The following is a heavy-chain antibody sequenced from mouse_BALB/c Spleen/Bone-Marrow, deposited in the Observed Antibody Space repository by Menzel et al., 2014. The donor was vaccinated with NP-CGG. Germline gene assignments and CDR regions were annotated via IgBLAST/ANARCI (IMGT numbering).Heavy chain of an antibody. D-gene: IGHD1-1*01. J-gene: IGHJ4*01. Sequence: EVHLVESGPSLVKPSQTLSLTCSVTGDSITSGYWNWIRKFPGNKLEYMGYISYSGSTYYNPSLKSRISITRDTPKNQYYLQLNSVTTEDTATYYCARILLRSYAMDYWGQGTSVTVSS. CDR1: GDSITSGY. CDR3: ARILLRSYAMDY. V-gene: IGHV3-8*02. CDR2: ISYSGST.